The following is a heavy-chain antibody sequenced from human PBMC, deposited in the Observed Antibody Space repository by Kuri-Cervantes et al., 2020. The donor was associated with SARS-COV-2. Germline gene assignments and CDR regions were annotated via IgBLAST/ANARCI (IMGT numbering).Heavy chain of an antibody. CDR3: AKGFMEIPPTRYYDP. Sequence: GESLKISCAASGFTVSSNYAMSWVRQAPGKGLEWVSVISYHGHDTYYADSVKGRFTISRDSSKDTLYLQMNSLRAEDTAIYYCAKGFMEIPPTRYYDPWGQGTLVTVSS. V-gene: IGHV3-23*01. CDR1: GFTVSSNYA. CDR2: ISYHGHDT. D-gene: IGHD3-10*01. J-gene: IGHJ5*02.